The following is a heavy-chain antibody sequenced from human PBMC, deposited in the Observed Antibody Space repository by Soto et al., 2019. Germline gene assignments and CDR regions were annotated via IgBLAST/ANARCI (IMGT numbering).Heavy chain of an antibody. J-gene: IGHJ4*02. CDR2: IDPSDSYT. CDR1: GYTFTTYW. CDR3: ACLRQDYGDRDYDY. V-gene: IGHV5-10-1*01. D-gene: IGHD2-21*02. Sequence: PGESLKISCQGSGYTFTTYWITWVRHMPGRGLEWMGRIDPSDSYTNYSPSLQGHVTISADKSTNTAYLEWRSLKASDSAIYYCACLRQDYGDRDYDYWRQGTLVTVSS.